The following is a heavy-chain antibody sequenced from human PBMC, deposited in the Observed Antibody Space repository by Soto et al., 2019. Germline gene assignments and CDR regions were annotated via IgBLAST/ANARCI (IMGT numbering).Heavy chain of an antibody. CDR2: IFSRGST. V-gene: IGHV4-39*01. CDR3: ARCTGTMIPY. J-gene: IGHJ4*02. D-gene: IGHD1-7*01. CDR1: GGSIGSSSYY. Sequence: SETLSLTCTFSGGSIGSSSYYWGWIRQPPGKGLEWIGTIFSRGSTYYNPSLKSRVIISEDTSKNQVSLNLRSVTAADAAVYYCARCTGTMIPYWGQGTLVTVSS.